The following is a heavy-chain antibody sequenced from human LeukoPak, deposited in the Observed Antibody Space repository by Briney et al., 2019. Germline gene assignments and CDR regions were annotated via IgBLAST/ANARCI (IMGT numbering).Heavy chain of an antibody. J-gene: IGHJ4*02. D-gene: IGHD6-13*01. CDR1: GGSISSSNW. CDR2: IYHSGST. CDR3: ARQYSSSWDYYFDY. V-gene: IGHV4-4*02. Sequence: SGTLSLTCAVSGGSISSSNWWSWVRQPPGKGLEWIGEIYHSGSTNYNPSLKSRVTISVDKSKNQFSLKLSSVTAADTAVYYCARQYSSSWDYYFDYWGQGTLVTVSS.